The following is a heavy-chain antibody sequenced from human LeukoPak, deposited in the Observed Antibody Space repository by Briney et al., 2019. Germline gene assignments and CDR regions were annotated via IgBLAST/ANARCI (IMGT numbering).Heavy chain of an antibody. CDR1: GFTFSSYE. CDR2: ISSSGSTI. J-gene: IGHJ6*03. Sequence: GGSLRPSCAASGFTFSSYEMNWVRQAPGKGLEWVSYISSSGSTIYYADSVKGRFTISRDNAKNSLYLQMNSLRAEDTAVYYCARVSSSWYVNYYYYMDVWGKGTTVTVSS. V-gene: IGHV3-48*03. D-gene: IGHD6-13*01. CDR3: ARVSSSWYVNYYYYMDV.